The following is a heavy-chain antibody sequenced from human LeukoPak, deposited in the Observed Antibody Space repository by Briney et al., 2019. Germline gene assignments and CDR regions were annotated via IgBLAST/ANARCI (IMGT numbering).Heavy chain of an antibody. CDR3: ARVGLLVYYYGMDV. J-gene: IGHJ6*02. CDR1: GFTFSSYA. Sequence: GGPLRLSCAASGFTFSSYAMSWVRQAPGKGLEWVSAISGSGGSTYYADSVKGRFTISRDNSKNTLYLQMNSLRAEDTAVYYCARVGLLVYYYGMDVWGQGTTVTVSS. CDR2: ISGSGGST. D-gene: IGHD1-26*01. V-gene: IGHV3-23*01.